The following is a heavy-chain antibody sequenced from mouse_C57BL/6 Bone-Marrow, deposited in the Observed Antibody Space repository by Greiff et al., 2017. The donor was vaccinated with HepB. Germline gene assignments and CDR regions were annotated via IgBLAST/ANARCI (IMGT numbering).Heavy chain of an antibody. V-gene: IGHV1-55*01. CDR2: IYPGSGST. Sequence: VQLQQPGAELVKPGASVKMSCKASGYTFTSYWITWVKQRPGQGLEWIGDIYPGSGSTNYNEKFKSKATLTVDTSSSTAYMQLSSLPSEDSAVYYCARYLIYYGNPFAYWGQGTLVTVSA. CDR1: GYTFTSYW. CDR3: ARYLIYYGNPFAY. J-gene: IGHJ3*01. D-gene: IGHD2-1*01.